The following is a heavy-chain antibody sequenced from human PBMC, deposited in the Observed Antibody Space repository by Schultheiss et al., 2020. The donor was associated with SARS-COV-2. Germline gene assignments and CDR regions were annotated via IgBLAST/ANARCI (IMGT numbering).Heavy chain of an antibody. Sequence: SVKVSCKASGYTFTSYGISWVRQAPGQGLEWIGWIVVGSGTANYAQKFQGRVTITADESTSTAYMELSSLRSEDTAVYYCARNPKGNYGDYGEPDWYFDLWGRGTLVTVSS. J-gene: IGHJ2*01. V-gene: IGHV1-69*13. CDR2: IVVGSGTA. D-gene: IGHD4-17*01. CDR3: ARNPKGNYGDYGEPDWYFDL. CDR1: GYTFTSYG.